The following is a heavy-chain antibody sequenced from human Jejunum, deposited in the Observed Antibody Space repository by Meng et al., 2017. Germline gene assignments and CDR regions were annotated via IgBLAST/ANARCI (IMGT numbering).Heavy chain of an antibody. CDR1: VASIITNSYY. Sequence: LPVLASGQGLVKPSEPLSPTFTVSVASIITNSYYWAWIGQPPGKGLEWIGSIYYSEGASYNPSLRSRVSISLDTSNNQFSLRMNSVTAADTAVYYCVRGPDKAKSAYWGPGTLVTVSS. D-gene: IGHD5-18*01. J-gene: IGHJ4*02. CDR2: IYYSEGA. CDR3: VRGPDKAKSAY. V-gene: IGHV4-39*07.